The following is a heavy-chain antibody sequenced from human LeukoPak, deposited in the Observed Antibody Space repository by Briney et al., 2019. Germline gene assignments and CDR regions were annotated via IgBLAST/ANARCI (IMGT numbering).Heavy chain of an antibody. CDR1: GFTFSIYE. CDR2: ISSTGSTK. CDR3: DTLTVASPFDY. Sequence: PGGSLSLSCTASGFTFSIYELNWVRQVPGKGLEWVSYISSTGSTKYYADSVKGRFTISRDNAKNSLYLQMNSLRAEDTAVYYCDTLTVASPFDYWGQGALVTVSS. V-gene: IGHV3-48*03. J-gene: IGHJ4*02. D-gene: IGHD5-12*01.